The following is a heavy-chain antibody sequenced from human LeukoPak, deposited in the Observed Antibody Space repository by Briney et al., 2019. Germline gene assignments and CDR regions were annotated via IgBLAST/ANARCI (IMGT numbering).Heavy chain of an antibody. CDR3: ASYNWNYDLDY. Sequence: SETLSLTCAVSGGSISRYYWTWIRQPPGKGLESIGYIHYSGSTNYNPSLKSRVTISVDTSKNQFFLKLSSVTAADTAVYYCASYNWNYDLDYWGQGTLVTVSS. CDR2: IHYSGST. CDR1: GGSISRYY. V-gene: IGHV4-59*01. D-gene: IGHD1-1*01. J-gene: IGHJ4*02.